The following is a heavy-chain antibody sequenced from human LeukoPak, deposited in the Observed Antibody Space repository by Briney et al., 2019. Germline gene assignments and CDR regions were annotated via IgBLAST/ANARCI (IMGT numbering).Heavy chain of an antibody. V-gene: IGHV3-23*01. CDR1: GFTFSSYA. CDR2: ISGSGGST. J-gene: IGHJ4*02. D-gene: IGHD3-10*01. Sequence: GGSLRLSCAASGFTFSSYAMSWVRQAPGKGLEWVSAISGSGGSTYYADSVKGRFTISRDNSKNTLYLQMNSLRAEDTAVYYCAKDHSLLWFGELSEPIDYWGQGTLVTVSS. CDR3: AKDHSLLWFGELSEPIDY.